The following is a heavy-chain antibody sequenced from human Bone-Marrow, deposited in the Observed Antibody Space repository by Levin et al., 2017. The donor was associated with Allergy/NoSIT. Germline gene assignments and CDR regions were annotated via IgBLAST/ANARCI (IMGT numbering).Heavy chain of an antibody. Sequence: GESLKISCTPSGFTLSGYWMTWVRQAPGKGLEWVANIKQDGSEKYYVDSVKGRFTISRDNAKNSLYLQMNSLEAEDTAVYYCARDPAFGSSYWYFDLWGRGTLVIVSS. D-gene: IGHD6-6*01. CDR2: IKQDGSEK. CDR3: ARDPAFGSSYWYFDL. CDR1: GFTLSGYW. J-gene: IGHJ2*01. V-gene: IGHV3-7*01.